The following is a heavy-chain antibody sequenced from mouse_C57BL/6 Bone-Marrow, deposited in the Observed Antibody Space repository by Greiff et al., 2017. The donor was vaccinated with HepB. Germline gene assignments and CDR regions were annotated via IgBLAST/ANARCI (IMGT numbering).Heavy chain of an antibody. D-gene: IGHD2-3*01. Sequence: QVQLQQPGAELVKPGASVKLSCKASGYTFTSYWMHWVKQRPGQGLEWIGMIHPNSGSTNYNEKFKSKATLTVDKSSSTAYMQLSSLTSEDSSVYYCAKRWLLPLYAMYYWGQGTSVTVSS. CDR3: AKRWLLPLYAMYY. V-gene: IGHV1-64*01. CDR2: IHPNSGST. J-gene: IGHJ4*01. CDR1: GYTFTSYW.